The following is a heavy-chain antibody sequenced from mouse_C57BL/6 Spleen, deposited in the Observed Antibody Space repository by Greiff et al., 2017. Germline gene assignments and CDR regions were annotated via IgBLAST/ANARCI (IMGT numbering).Heavy chain of an antibody. CDR1: GYTFTEYP. Sequence: QVQLQQSGAELVKPGASVKLSCKASGYTFTEYPIHWVKQRSGQGLEWIGWFYPGSGSIKSNEKFKDKATLTAYKSSSTVYMVLSRLTSEYSAVYFGARHERQNWAPYFDDWGQGTTLTVSS. CDR3: ARHERQNWAPYFDD. D-gene: IGHD4-1*01. J-gene: IGHJ2*01. CDR2: FYPGSGSI. V-gene: IGHV1-62-2*01.